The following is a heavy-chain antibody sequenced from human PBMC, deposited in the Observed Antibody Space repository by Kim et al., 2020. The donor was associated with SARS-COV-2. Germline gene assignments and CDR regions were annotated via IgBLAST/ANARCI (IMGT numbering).Heavy chain of an antibody. D-gene: IGHD3-10*01. J-gene: IGHJ6*02. Sequence: RFTISRDNAKNSLYLQMNSLRAEDTAVYYCARDKTRYYYYGSGSQYGMDVWGQGTTVTVSS. V-gene: IGHV3-11*06. CDR3: ARDKTRYYYYGSGSQYGMDV.